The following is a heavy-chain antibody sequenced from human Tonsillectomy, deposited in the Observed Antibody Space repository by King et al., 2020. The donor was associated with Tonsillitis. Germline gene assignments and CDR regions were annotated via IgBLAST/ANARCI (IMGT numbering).Heavy chain of an antibody. CDR1: GYTFTSYA. D-gene: IGHD3-10*01. Sequence: VQLVQSGAEVKKPGASVKVSCKASGYTFTSYAMHWVRQAPGQRLEWMGWINAGNGNTKYSQKFQGRVTITRDTSASTAYMELSSLRSEDTAVYYCVYFFGEPYRMTTTNNWFDPWGQGTLVTVSS. V-gene: IGHV1-3*01. CDR3: VYFFGEPYRMTTTNNWFDP. J-gene: IGHJ5*02. CDR2: INAGNGNT.